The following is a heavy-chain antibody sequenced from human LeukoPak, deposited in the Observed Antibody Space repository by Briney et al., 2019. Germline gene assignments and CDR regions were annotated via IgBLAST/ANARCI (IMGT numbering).Heavy chain of an antibody. CDR1: GGSISSHY. Sequence: PSETLSLTCTVSGGSISSHYWSWIRQPPGKGLEWIGYIYYSGSTNYNPSLKSRVTISVDTSKNQFSLKLSSVTAADTAVYYCARGGIEVVVSKDYYFDYWGQGTLVTVSS. CDR3: ARGGIEVVVSKDYYFDY. CDR2: IYYSGST. D-gene: IGHD3-22*01. J-gene: IGHJ4*02. V-gene: IGHV4-59*11.